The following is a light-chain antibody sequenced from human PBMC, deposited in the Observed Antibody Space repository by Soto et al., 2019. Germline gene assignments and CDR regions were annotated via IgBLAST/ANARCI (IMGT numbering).Light chain of an antibody. Sequence: QSALTQPPSATGSPGQSVTISCTGTSSDVGSYNYVSWYQQHPGKAPKLMIYEVTKRPSGVPDRFSGSKSGNTASLTVSGLQAQDEADYDYSSYVCSDTDAVFGSGTKLTVL. CDR2: EVT. CDR3: SSYVCSDTDAV. J-gene: IGLJ1*01. CDR1: SSDVGSYNY. V-gene: IGLV2-8*01.